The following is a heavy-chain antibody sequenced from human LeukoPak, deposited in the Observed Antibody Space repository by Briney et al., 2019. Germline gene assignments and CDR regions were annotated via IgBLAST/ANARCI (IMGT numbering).Heavy chain of an antibody. Sequence: GGSLRLSCAVSGFTFRSYGMNWVRQAPGKGLEWVSYISTGSTTISYADSVKGRFTISRDNAKSSLYLEMNSLRAEDTAMYYCATSSGWRFDYWGQGTLVAVSS. V-gene: IGHV3-48*01. CDR1: GFTFRSYG. J-gene: IGHJ4*02. CDR3: ATSSGWRFDY. D-gene: IGHD3-22*01. CDR2: ISTGSTTI.